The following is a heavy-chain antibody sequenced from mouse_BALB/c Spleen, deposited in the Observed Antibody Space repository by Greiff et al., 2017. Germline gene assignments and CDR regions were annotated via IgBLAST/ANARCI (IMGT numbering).Heavy chain of an antibody. J-gene: IGHJ4*01. D-gene: IGHD2-10*02. Sequence: DVQLVESGGGLVQPGGSLKLSCAASGFTFSSYGMSWVRQTPDKRLEWVATISDGGSYTYYPDSVKGRFTISRDNAKNNLYLQMSSLKSEDTAMYYCARGRYAYAMDYWGQGTSVTVSS. CDR3: ARGRYAYAMDY. V-gene: IGHV5-6*01. CDR2: ISDGGSYT. CDR1: GFTFSSYG.